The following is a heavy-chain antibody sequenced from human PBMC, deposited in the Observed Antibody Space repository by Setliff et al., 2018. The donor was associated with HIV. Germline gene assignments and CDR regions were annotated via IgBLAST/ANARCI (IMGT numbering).Heavy chain of an antibody. Sequence: GGSLRLSCTGSGFIFGDYGMSWVRQAPGKGLEWVAFIRSKPYGGTTEYAASVRGRFSISRDNAKKSLYLQMNSVRVEDTAFYYCARGRGGDYGSGFYQWGQGTLVTVSS. D-gene: IGHD3-10*01. CDR1: GFIFGDYG. J-gene: IGHJ4*02. V-gene: IGHV3-49*04. CDR2: IRSKPYGGTT. CDR3: ARGRGGDYGSGFYQ.